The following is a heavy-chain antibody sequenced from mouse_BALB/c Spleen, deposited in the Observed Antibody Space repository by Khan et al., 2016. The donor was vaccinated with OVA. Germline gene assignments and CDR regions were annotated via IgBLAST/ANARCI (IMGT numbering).Heavy chain of an antibody. Sequence: QVQLKESGPGLVAPSQSLSITCTVSGFSLSRYNIHWVRQPPGKGLEWLGMIWGGGGTDYNSTLKIRLSIIKDNSKSRVFLKMNSLQTDDTAMYFCARAYYRYDGYYAMDYWGQGTSVTVSS. J-gene: IGHJ4*01. CDR1: GFSLSRYN. CDR2: IWGGGGT. V-gene: IGHV2-6-4*01. D-gene: IGHD2-14*01. CDR3: ARAYYRYDGYYAMDY.